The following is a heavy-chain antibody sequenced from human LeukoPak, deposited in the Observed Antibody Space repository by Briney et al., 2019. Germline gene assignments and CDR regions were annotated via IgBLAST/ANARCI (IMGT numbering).Heavy chain of an antibody. D-gene: IGHD3-10*01. CDR3: AKHQQMVQGVPHAFDI. CDR1: GFAFRSYA. Sequence: GGSLRLSCAASGFAFRSYAMSWVRQTPVKGLDWVSSLTGSGWSTFYADSVQGRFTISRDNSKNTLYLQMNSLRAEDTAVYYCAKHQQMVQGVPHAFDIWGQGTMVTVSS. CDR2: LTGSGWST. V-gene: IGHV3-23*01. J-gene: IGHJ3*02.